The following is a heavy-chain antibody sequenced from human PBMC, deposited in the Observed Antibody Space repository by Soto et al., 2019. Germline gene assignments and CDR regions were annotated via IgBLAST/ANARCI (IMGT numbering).Heavy chain of an antibody. CDR2: MNPNSGNT. V-gene: IGHV1-8*01. CDR1: GYTFTSYD. CDR3: ATSTYYYDSSGNSLAFDI. Sequence: ASVKVSCKASGYTFTSYDINWVRQATGQGLEWMGWMNPNSGNTGYAQKFQGRVTMTRNTSISTAYMEPSSLRSEDTAVYYCATSTYYYDSSGNSLAFDIWGQGTMVTVSS. J-gene: IGHJ3*02. D-gene: IGHD3-22*01.